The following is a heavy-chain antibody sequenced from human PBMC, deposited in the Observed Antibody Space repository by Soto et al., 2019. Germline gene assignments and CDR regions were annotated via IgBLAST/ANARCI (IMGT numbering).Heavy chain of an antibody. Sequence: SETLSLTCSVSGGSISSSSYFWGWIRQPPGKGLEWIGSIYYSGSTYYNPSLKSRVTVSVDTSKNQFSLKLSSVTAADTAVYYCARHPSDFWFDPWGQGTLVAVSS. CDR3: ARHPSDFWFDP. CDR1: GGSISSSSYF. CDR2: IYYSGST. V-gene: IGHV4-39*01. D-gene: IGHD2-21*02. J-gene: IGHJ5*02.